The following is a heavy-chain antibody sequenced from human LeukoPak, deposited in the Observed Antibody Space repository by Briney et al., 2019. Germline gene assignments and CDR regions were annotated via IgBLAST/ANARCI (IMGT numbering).Heavy chain of an antibody. Sequence: SETLSLTCTVSGGSISSGDYYWSWIRQPPGKGLEWIGYIYYSGSTYYNPSLKSRVTISVDTSKNQFSLKLSSVTAADTAVYYCARTSGELSNWFDPWGQGTLVTVSS. J-gene: IGHJ5*02. CDR3: ARTSGELSNWFDP. V-gene: IGHV4-30-4*08. CDR1: GGSISSGDYY. CDR2: IYYSGST. D-gene: IGHD1-26*01.